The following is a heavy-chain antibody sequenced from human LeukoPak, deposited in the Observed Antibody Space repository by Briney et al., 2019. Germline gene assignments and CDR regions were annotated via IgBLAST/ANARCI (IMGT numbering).Heavy chain of an antibody. J-gene: IGHJ4*02. D-gene: IGHD6-19*01. CDR2: IYPGASDT. CDR3: ARLLTGYNSGWFPFDY. V-gene: IGHV5-51*01. Sequence: GESLKISCKGSGYSFTSYWIGWVRQMRVKDLAWMGIIYPGASDTRYSPSFQGQVTISADKSISTAYLQWSSLKASDTAMYYCARLLTGYNSGWFPFDYWGQGTLVTVSS. CDR1: GYSFTSYW.